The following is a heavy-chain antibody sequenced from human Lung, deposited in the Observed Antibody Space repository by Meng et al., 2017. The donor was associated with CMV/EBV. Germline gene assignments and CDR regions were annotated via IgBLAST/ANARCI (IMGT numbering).Heavy chain of an antibody. V-gene: IGHV3-21*01. J-gene: IGHJ6*02. Sequence: GESLKISCAASGFTFSRYSMNWVRQAPGKGLEWVSSIRSSSRYIYYTDSVKGRFTISTDNAKTSLYLQMNSLRAEDTAVYYCAREREELITTFGVATSSRYGMDVWGQGTTVTVPS. CDR3: AREREELITTFGVATSSRYGMDV. CDR1: GFTFSRYS. CDR2: IRSSSRYI. D-gene: IGHD3-3*01.